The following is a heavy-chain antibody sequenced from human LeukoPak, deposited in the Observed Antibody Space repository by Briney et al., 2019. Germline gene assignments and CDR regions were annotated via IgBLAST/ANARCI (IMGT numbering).Heavy chain of an antibody. J-gene: IGHJ5*02. CDR1: GDSHNSDTYY. CDR2: IYYSGGT. V-gene: IGHV4-31*03. Sequence: SETLFLTCSRPGDSHNSDTYYTNSISQPPVKGQKWIGYIYYSGGTYHSPSLKGRVTLSLDTSQNQFSLRLGSVTAADTAVYYCARSIDDWFDAWGQGTLVTVSS. CDR3: ARSIDDWFDA.